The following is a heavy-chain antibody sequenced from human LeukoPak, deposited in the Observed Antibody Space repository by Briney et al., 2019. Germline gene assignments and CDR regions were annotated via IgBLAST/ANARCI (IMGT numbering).Heavy chain of an antibody. CDR1: GGSFSGYY. CDR3: ARLTTVTTHFDY. D-gene: IGHD4-17*01. J-gene: IGHJ4*02. CDR2: INHSGST. Sequence: SETLSLTCAVYGGSFSGYYWSWIRRPPGKGLEWIGEINHSGSTNYNPSLKSRVTISVGTSKNQFSLKLSSVTAADTAVYYCARLTTVTTHFDYWGQGTLVTVSS. V-gene: IGHV4-34*01.